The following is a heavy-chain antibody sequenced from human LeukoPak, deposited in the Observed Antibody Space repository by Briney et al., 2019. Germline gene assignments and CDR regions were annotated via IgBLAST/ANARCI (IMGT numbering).Heavy chain of an antibody. CDR1: GFTFGSYA. V-gene: IGHV3-23*01. J-gene: IGHJ4*02. Sequence: GGSLRLSCAASGFTFGSYAMSWVRQAPGKGLEWVSTISGSADSTYYADSVKGRFTISRDNSKNTLYLQMDSLRAEDSAIYYCAKDYYCANWGQGTLVTVSS. CDR3: AKDYYCAN. CDR2: ISGSADST.